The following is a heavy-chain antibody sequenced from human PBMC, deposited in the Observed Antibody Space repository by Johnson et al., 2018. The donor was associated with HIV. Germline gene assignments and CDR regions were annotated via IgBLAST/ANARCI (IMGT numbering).Heavy chain of an antibody. CDR2: MWYDGSNK. Sequence: QVQLVESGGGVVQPGRSLRLSCAASGFTFSTYGMHWVRQAPGKGLEWVAVMWYDGSNKYYADSVKGRFTISRDNSKNTLYLQMNSLRAEDTAVYYCAKDQGTVPRRDDAFDIWGQGTVVTVSS. V-gene: IGHV3-33*06. CDR1: GFTFSTYG. D-gene: IGHD4-17*01. CDR3: AKDQGTVPRRDDAFDI. J-gene: IGHJ3*02.